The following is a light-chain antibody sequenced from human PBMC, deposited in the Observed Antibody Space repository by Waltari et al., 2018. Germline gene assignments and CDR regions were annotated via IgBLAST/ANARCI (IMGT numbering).Light chain of an antibody. CDR1: QNILYSPNNKNS. CDR3: QQSYSTPRT. CDR2: WAS. V-gene: IGKV4-1*01. Sequence: DIVMTQSPDSLAVSLGERATINCKSSQNILYSPNNKNSLAWYQQKPGQPPKLLIYWASTRESGVPDRFSGSASVTDFTLTISSLQPEDFTTYYCQQSYSTPRTFGQGTKVEIK. J-gene: IGKJ1*01.